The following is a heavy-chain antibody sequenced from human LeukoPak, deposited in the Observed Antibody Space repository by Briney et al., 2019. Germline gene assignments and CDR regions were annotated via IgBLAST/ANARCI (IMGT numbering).Heavy chain of an antibody. V-gene: IGHV3-30-3*01. CDR1: GFTFSSYA. CDR2: ISYDGSNK. D-gene: IGHD3-22*01. Sequence: GRSLRLSCAASGFTFSSYAMHWVRQAPGKGLEWVAVISYDGSNKYYADSVKGRFTISRDNSKNTLYLQMNSLRTEDTAVYYCARDVYSSGPYYFDYWGQGTLVTVSS. J-gene: IGHJ4*02. CDR3: ARDVYSSGPYYFDY.